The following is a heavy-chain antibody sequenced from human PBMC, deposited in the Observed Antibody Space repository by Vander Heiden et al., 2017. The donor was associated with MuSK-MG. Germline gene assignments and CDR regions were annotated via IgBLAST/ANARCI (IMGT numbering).Heavy chain of an antibody. CDR2: INPDSGGT. Sequence: QVQLVQSGAEVKKPGASVKVSCTASGYTFTDYYMHWVRQAPGQGLEWMGWINPDSGGTNYAQKFQGRVTMTRDTSISTAYMELSRLRSDDTAVYYCARVQSALYYYMDVWGKGTTVTVSS. J-gene: IGHJ6*03. CDR1: GYTFTDYY. V-gene: IGHV1-2*02. CDR3: ARVQSALYYYMDV. D-gene: IGHD1-1*01.